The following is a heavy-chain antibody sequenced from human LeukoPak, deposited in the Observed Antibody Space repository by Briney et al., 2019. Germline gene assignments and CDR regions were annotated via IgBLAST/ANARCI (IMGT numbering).Heavy chain of an antibody. J-gene: IGHJ4*02. CDR3: ARDGISGLGY. CDR2: INHSGST. V-gene: IGHV4-34*01. D-gene: IGHD1-26*01. Sequence: SETLSLTCAVYGGSFSGYYWSWIRQPPGKGLEWIGEINHSGSTNYNPSLKSRVTISVDTSKNQFSLKLSSVTAADTAVYYCARDGISGLGYWGQGTLVTVSS. CDR1: GGSFSGYY.